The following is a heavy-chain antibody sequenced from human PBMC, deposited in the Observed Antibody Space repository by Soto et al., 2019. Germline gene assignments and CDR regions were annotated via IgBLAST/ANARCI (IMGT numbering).Heavy chain of an antibody. Sequence: SETLSLTCTVSGGSISSGGYYWSWIRQHPGKGPEWIGYIYYSGSTYYNPSLKSRVTISVDTSKNQFSLKLSSVTAADTAVYYCARVVSGSYYSLEPNYYYYYGMDVWGQGTTVTVSS. D-gene: IGHD1-26*01. CDR1: GGSISSGGYY. CDR3: ARVVSGSYYSLEPNYYYYYGMDV. V-gene: IGHV4-31*03. J-gene: IGHJ6*02. CDR2: IYYSGST.